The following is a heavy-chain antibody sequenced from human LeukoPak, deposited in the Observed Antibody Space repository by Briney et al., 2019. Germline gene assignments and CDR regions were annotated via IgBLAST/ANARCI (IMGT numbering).Heavy chain of an antibody. D-gene: IGHD6-6*01. Sequence: PGGSLRLSCAASGFTFSSYGMHWVRQAPGKGLEWVAFIRYDGSNKYYADSVKGRFTISRDNSKNTLYLQMNSLRAEDTAVYYCAKDYEGIAARPGEGYYMDVWGKGTTVTVSS. CDR1: GFTFSSYG. J-gene: IGHJ6*03. V-gene: IGHV3-30*02. CDR2: IRYDGSNK. CDR3: AKDYEGIAARPGEGYYMDV.